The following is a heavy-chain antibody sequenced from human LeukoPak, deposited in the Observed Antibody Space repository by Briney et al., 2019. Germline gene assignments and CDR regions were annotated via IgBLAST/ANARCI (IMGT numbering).Heavy chain of an antibody. Sequence: GGSLRLSCAASGLTFSSYEMNWVRQAPGKGLEWVSYISSSGSTIYYADSVKGRFTISRDNAKNSLYLQMNSLRAEDTAVYYCAAATTVDYYGMDVWGQGTTVTVSS. CDR2: ISSSGSTI. V-gene: IGHV3-48*03. CDR1: GLTFSSYE. D-gene: IGHD1-1*01. J-gene: IGHJ6*02. CDR3: AAATTVDYYGMDV.